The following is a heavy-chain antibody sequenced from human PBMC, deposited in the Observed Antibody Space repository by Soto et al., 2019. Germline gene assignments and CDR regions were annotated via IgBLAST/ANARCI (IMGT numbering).Heavy chain of an antibody. V-gene: IGHV1-69*13. CDR3: ARGAVRGLLYTNFDS. J-gene: IGHJ4*02. CDR1: GGTFSSYA. CDR2: IIPIFGTA. D-gene: IGHD3-10*01. Sequence: SVTVSCKASGGTFSSYAISWVRQAPGQGLEWMGGIIPIFGTANYAQKFQGRVTITADESTSTAYMELSSLRSEDTAVYYCARGAVRGLLYTNFDSWGQGTLVTVSS.